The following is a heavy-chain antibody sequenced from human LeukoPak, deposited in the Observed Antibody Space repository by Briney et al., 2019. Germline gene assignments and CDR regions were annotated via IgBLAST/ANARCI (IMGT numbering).Heavy chain of an antibody. D-gene: IGHD5-18*01. Sequence: PGGSLRLSCAASGFTVSSNYMSWVRQAPGKGLEWVSAISGSGGSTCYADSVKGRFTISRDNSKNTLYLQMNSLRAEDTAVYYCAKRSFSYGFDYWGQGTLVTVSS. J-gene: IGHJ4*02. CDR2: ISGSGGST. V-gene: IGHV3-23*01. CDR1: GFTVSSNY. CDR3: AKRSFSYGFDY.